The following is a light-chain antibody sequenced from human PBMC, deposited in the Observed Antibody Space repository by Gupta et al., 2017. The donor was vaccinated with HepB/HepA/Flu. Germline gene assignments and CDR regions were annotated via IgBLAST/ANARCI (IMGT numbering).Light chain of an antibody. CDR2: DAS. CDR1: QSVSSY. Sequence: EIVLTHSPATLSLSPGERATLSCRASQSVSSYLAWYQQKPGQAPRLLIYDASNRATGIPARFSGSGSGIDFTLTISSREPEDFAVYYCQQRSNWPPYTFGQGTKLEIK. V-gene: IGKV3-11*01. J-gene: IGKJ2*01. CDR3: QQRSNWPPYT.